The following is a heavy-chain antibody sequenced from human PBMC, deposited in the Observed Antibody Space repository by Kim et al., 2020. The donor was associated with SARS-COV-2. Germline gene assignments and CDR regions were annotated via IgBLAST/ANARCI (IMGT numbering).Heavy chain of an antibody. V-gene: IGHV3-23*01. CDR3: AKQLIAARNYYYYYYGMDV. J-gene: IGHJ6*02. CDR1: GFTFSSYA. D-gene: IGHD6-6*01. CDR2: ISGSGGST. Sequence: LSLTCAASGFTFSSYAMSWVRQAPGKGLEWVSAISGSGGSTYYADSVKGRFTISRDNSKNTLYLQMNSLRAEDTAVYYCAKQLIAARNYYYYYYGMDVWGQGTTVTVSS.